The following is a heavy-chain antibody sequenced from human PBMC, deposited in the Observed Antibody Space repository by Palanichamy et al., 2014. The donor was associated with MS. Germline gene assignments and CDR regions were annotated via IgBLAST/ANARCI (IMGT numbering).Heavy chain of an antibody. Sequence: QQHLQDRGPGLVKPSETLSLTCTVSGDSISSGSYYWGWIRQPPGKGLEWIGSINYSGSTYYYPSLKSRVTISVDTSKNQFSLKLSSVTAADTAVYYCARRGTIFGMPVLDYWGQGTLVTVSS. CDR3: ARRGTIFGMPVLDY. CDR1: GDSISSGSYY. D-gene: IGHD3-3*01. J-gene: IGHJ4*02. CDR2: INYSGST. V-gene: IGHV4-39*01.